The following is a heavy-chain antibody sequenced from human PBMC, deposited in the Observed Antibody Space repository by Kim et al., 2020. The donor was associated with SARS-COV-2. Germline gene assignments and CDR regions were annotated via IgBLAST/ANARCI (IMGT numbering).Heavy chain of an antibody. CDR1: GFTFSSYE. CDR2: ISSSGSTI. J-gene: IGHJ4*02. CDR3: AREGTPRSTYYYDVYYFDY. V-gene: IGHV3-48*03. D-gene: IGHD3-22*01. Sequence: GGSLRLSCAASGFTFSSYEMNWVRQAPGKGLEWVSYISSSGSTIYYADSVKGRFTISRDNAKNSLYLQMNSLRAEDTAVYYCAREGTPRSTYYYDVYYFDYWGQGTLVTVSS.